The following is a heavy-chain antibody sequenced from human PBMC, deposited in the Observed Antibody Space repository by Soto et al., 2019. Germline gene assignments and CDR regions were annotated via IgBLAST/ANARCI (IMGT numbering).Heavy chain of an antibody. CDR3: AREYSSSSFGS. CDR2: ISTYNNYT. D-gene: IGHD6-6*01. Sequence: EASVKVSCKTSGYTFTAYAVSWVRQAPGQGLEWMGTISTYNNYTNYAQSPQGRLSMTADTSSSTAYMELRSLRADDTAVYYCAREYSSSSFGSWGQGTLVTVSS. J-gene: IGHJ4*02. V-gene: IGHV1-18*01. CDR1: GYTFTAYA.